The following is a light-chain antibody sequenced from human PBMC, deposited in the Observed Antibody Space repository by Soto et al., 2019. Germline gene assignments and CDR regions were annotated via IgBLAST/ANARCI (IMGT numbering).Light chain of an antibody. CDR2: KAS. CDR3: QQYDSFSWT. V-gene: IGKV1-5*03. J-gene: IGKJ1*01. CDR1: QSILSW. Sequence: DIQMNQSPSSLSASVGDRVTITCRASQSILSWLAWYQQKPGKAPKLLIYKASSLESGVPSRFSGSGSGTEFTLTISSLQPDVSATYYCQQYDSFSWTFGQGTKV.